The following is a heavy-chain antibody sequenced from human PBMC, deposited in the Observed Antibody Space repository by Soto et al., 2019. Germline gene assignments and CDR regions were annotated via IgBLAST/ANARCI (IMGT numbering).Heavy chain of an antibody. D-gene: IGHD2-2*02. CDR3: ARATGIHCSSTSCYSYYGMDV. CDR1: GGSISSYY. CDR2: IYYSGST. Sequence: SVTLSLTCTVSGGSISSYYWSWIRQPPGKGLEWIGYIYYSGSTNYNPSLKSRVTISVDTSKNQFSLKLSSVTAADTAVYYCARATGIHCSSTSCYSYYGMDVWGQGTTVTVSS. V-gene: IGHV4-59*01. J-gene: IGHJ6*02.